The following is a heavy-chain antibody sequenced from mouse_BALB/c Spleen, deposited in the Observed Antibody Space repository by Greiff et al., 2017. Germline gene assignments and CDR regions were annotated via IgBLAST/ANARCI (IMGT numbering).Heavy chain of an antibody. CDR3: ARAITRGGSWFAY. Sequence: EVHLVESGGGLVKPGGSLKLSCAASGFTFSDFYMYWVRQTPEKRLEWVATISDGGSYTYYPDSVKGRFTISRDNAKNNLYLQMSSLKSEDTAMYYCARAITRGGSWFAYWGQGTLVTVSA. CDR2: ISDGGSYT. CDR1: GFTFSDFY. V-gene: IGHV5-4*02. D-gene: IGHD2-4*01. J-gene: IGHJ3*01.